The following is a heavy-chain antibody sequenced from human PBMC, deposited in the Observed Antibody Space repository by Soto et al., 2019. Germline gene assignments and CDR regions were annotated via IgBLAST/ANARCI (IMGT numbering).Heavy chain of an antibody. J-gene: IGHJ6*02. V-gene: IGHV4-59*12. CDR3: ARGIVSGSPVLRHCYHCGMDV. CDR1: DGSISRYY. D-gene: IGHD3-16*02. CDR2: IHYSGSS. Sequence: ETLSLTCTASDGSISRYYWSWIRPPPGKGLEWIGYIHYSGSSNYNPSLKSRVTISVDTPKNQFSLKLTSMTAADTAVYYCARGIVSGSPVLRHCYHCGMDVCGPGTTVTGSS.